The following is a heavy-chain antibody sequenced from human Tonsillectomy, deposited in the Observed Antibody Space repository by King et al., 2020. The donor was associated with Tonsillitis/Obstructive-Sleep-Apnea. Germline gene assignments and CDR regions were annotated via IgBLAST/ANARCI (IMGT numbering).Heavy chain of an antibody. CDR1: GFSVSGNY. Sequence: VQLVESGGSLIQPGGSLRLSCAASGFSVSGNYMSWVRQAPGKGLEWVSVIYRGGYTYYADSVKGRFTISRDNSKNTLHLQMNSLRAEDTAVYYCARDRREMATNYYFDYWGQGTLVTVSS. V-gene: IGHV3-53*01. CDR3: ARDRREMATNYYFDY. CDR2: IYRGGYT. D-gene: IGHD5-24*01. J-gene: IGHJ4*02.